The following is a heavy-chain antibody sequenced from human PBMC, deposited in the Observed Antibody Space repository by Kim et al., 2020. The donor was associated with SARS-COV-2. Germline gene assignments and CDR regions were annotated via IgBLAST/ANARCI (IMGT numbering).Heavy chain of an antibody. CDR1: GGSISSSSYY. D-gene: IGHD2-8*02. CDR2: IYYSGST. V-gene: IGHV4-39*01. Sequence: SETLSLTCTVSGGSISSSSYYWVWIRQPPGKGLEWIVSIYYSGSTYSNPSLKRLIIISVDTSKYLFFLKLSSGTAATTAVYYCAIHGGGSIVLVVYAYY. CDR3: AIHGGGSIVLVVYAYY. J-gene: IGHJ6*01.